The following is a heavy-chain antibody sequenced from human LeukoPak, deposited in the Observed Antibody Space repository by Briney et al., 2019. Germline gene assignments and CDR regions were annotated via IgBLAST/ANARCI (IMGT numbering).Heavy chain of an antibody. CDR2: INHSGST. CDR3: ASVYVGAFDI. CDR1: GGSFSGYY. J-gene: IGHJ3*02. Sequence: SETLSLTCAVYGGSFSGYYWSWIRQPPGNGLEWIGEINHSGSTNYNPSLKSRVTISVDTSKNQFSLKLSSVTAADTAVYYCASVYVGAFDIWGQGTMVTVSS. D-gene: IGHD5/OR15-5a*01. V-gene: IGHV4-34*01.